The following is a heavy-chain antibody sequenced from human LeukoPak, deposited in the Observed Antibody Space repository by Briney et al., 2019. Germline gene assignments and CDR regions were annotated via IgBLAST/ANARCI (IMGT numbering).Heavy chain of an antibody. J-gene: IGHJ4*02. Sequence: GGSLRLSCAASGFTVSSNYMSWVRQAPGKGLEWVSVIYSGGSTYYADSVKGRFTISRHNSKNTLYLQMNSLRAEDTAVYYCARDGGESSGWNYFDYWGRGTLVTVSS. V-gene: IGHV3-53*04. CDR1: GFTVSSNY. D-gene: IGHD6-19*01. CDR2: IYSGGST. CDR3: ARDGGESSGWNYFDY.